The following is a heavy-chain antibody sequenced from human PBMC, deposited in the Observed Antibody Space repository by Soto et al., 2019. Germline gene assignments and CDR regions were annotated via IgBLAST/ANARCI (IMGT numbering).Heavy chain of an antibody. D-gene: IGHD4-17*01. CDR2: ISINPSYI. CDR1: GFTFSFYS. V-gene: IGHV3-21*01. CDR3: ARDLWDDYGDYMGAFDI. Sequence: EVQLVESGGGLVKPGGSLRLSCAASGFTFSFYSMHWVRQAPGKGLEWVSSISINPSYIYYADSVKGRFTISRDNAKNSLYLQMNSLRAEDTAVYYCARDLWDDYGDYMGAFDIWGQGTMVTVSS. J-gene: IGHJ3*02.